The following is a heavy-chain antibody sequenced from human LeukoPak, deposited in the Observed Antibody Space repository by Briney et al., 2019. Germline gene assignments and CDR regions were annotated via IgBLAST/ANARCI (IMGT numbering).Heavy chain of an antibody. CDR3: ARVLAAQSGGFDY. CDR1: GFTFSSYS. J-gene: IGHJ4*02. Sequence: GGSLRLSCAASGFTFSSYSVNWVRQAPGKGLEWVSYISSSSSTIYYADSVKGRFTISRDNAKNSLYLQMNSLRAEDTAVYYCARVLAAQSGGFDYWGQGTLVTVSS. D-gene: IGHD6-13*01. V-gene: IGHV3-48*04. CDR2: ISSSSSTI.